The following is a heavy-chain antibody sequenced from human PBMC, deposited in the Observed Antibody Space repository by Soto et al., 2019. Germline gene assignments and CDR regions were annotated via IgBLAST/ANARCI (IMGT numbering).Heavy chain of an antibody. V-gene: IGHV4-30-4*01. CDR3: ARGLVIRPYYYHGMDV. D-gene: IGHD3-9*01. CDR1: GGSISSGDYF. Sequence: QVQLQESGPGLVKPSQTLSLTCTVSGGSISSGDYFWSWIRQSPGKGLEWIGYISSIGSTYYNPSLKRRVSVSRDTSKNQFSLKLSSVTTTDTAVYYCARGLVIRPYYYHGMDVWGQGTKVTVSS. J-gene: IGHJ6*02. CDR2: ISSIGST.